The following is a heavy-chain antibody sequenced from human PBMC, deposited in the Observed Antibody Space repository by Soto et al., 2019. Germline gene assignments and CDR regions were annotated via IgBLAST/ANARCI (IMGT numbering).Heavy chain of an antibody. V-gene: IGHV4-34*01. CDR2: ISHSGST. D-gene: IGHD2-2*01. CDR3: ARGECSSNYCFTRWALDI. Sequence: QVQLQQWGAGLLKPSETLSLTCAVYGGSFSYYYWTWIRQTPGKGLEWIGEISHSGSTNNKPSLKSRVIISADPSKKQFSLNLTSVTAADSGVYYCARGECSSNYCFTRWALDIWGQGTVVTVSS. J-gene: IGHJ3*02. CDR1: GGSFSYYY.